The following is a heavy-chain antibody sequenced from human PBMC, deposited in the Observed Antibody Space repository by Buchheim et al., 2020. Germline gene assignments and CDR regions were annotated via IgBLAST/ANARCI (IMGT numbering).Heavy chain of an antibody. Sequence: EVQLLESGGGLVQPGGSLRLSCAASEFTFSSYAMSWVRQAPGKGLEWVASIGGSGGSTYCANSVKGRFTISRDNSKNTLYLEMNSLRAEDTAVFYCAKDPSRSGYTTSLDYWGQGTL. CDR3: AKDPSRSGYTTSLDY. CDR2: IGGSGGST. J-gene: IGHJ4*02. D-gene: IGHD5-12*01. V-gene: IGHV3-23*01. CDR1: EFTFSSYA.